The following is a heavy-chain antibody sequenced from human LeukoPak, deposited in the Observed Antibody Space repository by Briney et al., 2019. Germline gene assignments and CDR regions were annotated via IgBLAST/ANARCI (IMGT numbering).Heavy chain of an antibody. CDR1: GYTLTELS. V-gene: IGHV1-24*01. CDR2: FDPEDGET. J-gene: IGHJ4*02. D-gene: IGHD2-2*01. Sequence: ASVKVSCKVSGYTLTELSMHWVRQAPGKGLEWMGGFDPEDGETIYAQKFQGRVTMTRNTSISTAYMELSSLRSEDTAVYYCARSTVPHDYWGQGTLVTVSS. CDR3: ARSTVPHDY.